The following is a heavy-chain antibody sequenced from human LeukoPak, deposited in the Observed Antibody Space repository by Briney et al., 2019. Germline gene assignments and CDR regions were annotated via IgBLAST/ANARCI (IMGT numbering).Heavy chain of an antibody. CDR3: AHSHQGLHAFDI. Sequence: GPTQAKPTQTLTLTCTLSGFSLSPSGVGVGWIRQPPGKALEWLALIYWDDDKRYSPSLKSRLPITKDTSKNQVVLTMTNMDPVDTATYYCAHSHQGLHAFDIWGQGPIVTVTS. J-gene: IGHJ3*02. CDR2: IYWDDDK. V-gene: IGHV2-5*02. CDR1: GFSLSPSGVG.